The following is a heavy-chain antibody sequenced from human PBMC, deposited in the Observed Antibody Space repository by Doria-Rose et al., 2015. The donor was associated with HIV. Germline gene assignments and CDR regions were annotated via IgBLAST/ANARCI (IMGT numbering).Heavy chain of an antibody. D-gene: IGHD6-13*01. V-gene: IGHV2-26*01. CDR3: ARIKSSRWYHKYYFDF. Sequence: QITLKESGPVLVKPTETLTLTCTVCGVSLSSPGMGVSWIRQPPGKALEWLANIFSDDERSYKTSLKSRLTISRGTSKSQLVLTMTDMDPVDTATYYCARIKSSRWYHKYYFDFWGQGTLVIVSA. CDR2: IFSDDER. J-gene: IGHJ4*02. CDR1: GVSLSSPGMG.